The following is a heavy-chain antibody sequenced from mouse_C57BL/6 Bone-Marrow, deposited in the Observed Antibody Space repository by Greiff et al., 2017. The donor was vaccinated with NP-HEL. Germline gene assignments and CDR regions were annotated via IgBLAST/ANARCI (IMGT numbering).Heavy chain of an antibody. Sequence: QVQLQQSGAELVKPGASVKLSCKASGYTFTSYWMQWVKQRPGQGLEWIGEIDPSDSYTNYNQKFKGKATLTVDTSSSTAYMQLSSLTSEDSAVYYCASITTVVATTDYWGQGTTLTVSS. D-gene: IGHD1-1*01. CDR1: GYTFTSYW. J-gene: IGHJ2*01. V-gene: IGHV1-50*01. CDR2: IDPSDSYT. CDR3: ASITTVVATTDY.